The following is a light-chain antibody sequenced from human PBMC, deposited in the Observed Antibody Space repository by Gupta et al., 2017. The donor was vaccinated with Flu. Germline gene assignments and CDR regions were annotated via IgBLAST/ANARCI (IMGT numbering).Light chain of an antibody. Sequence: EIVLTQSPDTLPVSPGERATLSCRASQHVSSNQLAWYQQKPGQAPRLVLYGASGRDTGIPDRFRGSRCGTDFTVTIIRLESEDFAVYYCQQYGSSPGTFGQGTKVEIK. V-gene: IGKV3-20*01. J-gene: IGKJ1*01. CDR2: GAS. CDR3: QQYGSSPGT. CDR1: QHVSSNQ.